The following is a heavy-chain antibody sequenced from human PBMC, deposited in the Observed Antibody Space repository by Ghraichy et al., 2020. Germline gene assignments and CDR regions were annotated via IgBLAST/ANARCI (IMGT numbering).Heavy chain of an antibody. CDR1: GYTFTSYY. J-gene: IGHJ4*02. V-gene: IGHV1-46*01. CDR2: INPSGGST. Sequence: ASVKVSCKASGYTFTSYYMHWVRQAPGQGLEWMGIINPSGGSTSYAQKFQGRVTMTRDTSTSTVYMELSSLRSEDTAVYYCARDPNYYDSSGYYSRGGDYWGQGTLVTVSS. D-gene: IGHD3-22*01. CDR3: ARDPNYYDSSGYYSRGGDY.